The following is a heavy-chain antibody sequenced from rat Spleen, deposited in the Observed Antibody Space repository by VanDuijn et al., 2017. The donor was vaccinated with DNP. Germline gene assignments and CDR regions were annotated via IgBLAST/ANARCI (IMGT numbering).Heavy chain of an antibody. Sequence: EVQLVESGGGLVQPGRSMKLSCAASGFTFSDYYMAWVRQAPTRGLEWVATISYDDSSSYYRDSVKGRFTISRDNAKRTVYLQMDSLRSADTATYYCVRQELRRLYWFAYWGQGTLVTVSS. CDR1: GFTFSDYY. V-gene: IGHV5-7*01. D-gene: IGHD1-11*01. CDR3: VRQELRRLYWFAY. CDR2: ISYDDSSS. J-gene: IGHJ3*01.